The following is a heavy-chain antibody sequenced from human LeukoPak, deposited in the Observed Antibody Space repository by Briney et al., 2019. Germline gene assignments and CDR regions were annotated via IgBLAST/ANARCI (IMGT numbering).Heavy chain of an antibody. CDR2: VFYTGDT. Sequence: SETLSLTCAVSGASISSFYWSWIRQPPGKGLEWIGYVFYTGDTNYNPSLKSRVTVSLDTFKSQVSLSLTSVTAADTAVYYCARHPFATPCDHWGRGTLVTVSS. CDR1: GASISSFY. J-gene: IGHJ4*02. CDR3: ARHPFATPCDH. V-gene: IGHV4-59*08.